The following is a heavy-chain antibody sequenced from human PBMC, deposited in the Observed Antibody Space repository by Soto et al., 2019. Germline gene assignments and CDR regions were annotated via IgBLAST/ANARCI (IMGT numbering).Heavy chain of an antibody. CDR2: IYYSGST. J-gene: IGHJ3*02. CDR3: ARDAGGRGNGAFDI. V-gene: IGHV4-59*01. D-gene: IGHD3-16*01. Sequence: SETLSLTCTVSGGSISTYYWSWMRQPPGEGLEWIGYIYYSGSTNSNPSLKGRVTISEDTSKNQLSLKLSSVTAADTAVYFCARDAGGRGNGAFDIWGQGTMVTVSS. CDR1: GGSISTYY.